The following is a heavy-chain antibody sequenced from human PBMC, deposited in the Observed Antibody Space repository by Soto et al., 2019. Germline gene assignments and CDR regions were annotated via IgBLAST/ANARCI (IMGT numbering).Heavy chain of an antibody. CDR1: GFTFSSYW. D-gene: IGHD1-26*01. CDR2: INSDGSST. J-gene: IGHJ6*03. V-gene: IGHV3-74*01. Sequence: GGSLRLSCAASGFTFSSYWMHWVRQAPGKGLVWVSRINSDGSSTSYADSVKGRFTISRDNAKNTLYLQMNSLRAEDTAVYYCARGASYPGYYYYYYMDVWGKGTSVTVSS. CDR3: ARGASYPGYYYYYYMDV.